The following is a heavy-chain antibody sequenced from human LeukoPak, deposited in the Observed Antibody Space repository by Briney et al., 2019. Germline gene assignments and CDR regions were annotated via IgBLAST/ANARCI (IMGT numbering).Heavy chain of an antibody. V-gene: IGHV1-18*01. Sequence: WASVKVSCKASGYTFSSFGVTWVRQAPGQGLEWMGWIIVRDGNTKYARGLQGRVNMTADTSTNTAYMDLRSLRSDDTAVYYCARDRYYGLGTHPEGGSLDVWGQGTTVIVSS. CDR1: GYTFSSFG. CDR2: IIVRDGNT. D-gene: IGHD3-10*01. J-gene: IGHJ6*02. CDR3: ARDRYYGLGTHPEGGSLDV.